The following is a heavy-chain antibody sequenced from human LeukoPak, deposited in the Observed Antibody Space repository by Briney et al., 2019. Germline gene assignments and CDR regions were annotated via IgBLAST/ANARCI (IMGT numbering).Heavy chain of an antibody. D-gene: IGHD3-22*01. V-gene: IGHV3-23*01. J-gene: IGHJ4*02. CDR3: ARGYDSSGYYYGVANY. Sequence: PGGSLRLSCAASEFTFSNHAMTWVRQAPGKGLEWVSSISISGDRTYYADSVKGRFTISRDNAKKSLYLQMNSLRAEDTAVYYCARGYDSSGYYYGVANYWGQGTLVTVSS. CDR1: EFTFSNHA. CDR2: ISISGDRT.